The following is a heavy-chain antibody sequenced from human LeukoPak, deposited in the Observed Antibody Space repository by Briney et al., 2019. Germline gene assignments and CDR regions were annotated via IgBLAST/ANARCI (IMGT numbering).Heavy chain of an antibody. Sequence: PSETLSLTCAVYGGSFSGYYWSWIRQPPGKGLEWIGEINHSGSTTYNPSLTRRVTISVDTSKNQFSLKLSSVTAADTAVYYCARRRRGCSSTSCYAGYYYYYGMDVWGQGTTVTVSS. J-gene: IGHJ6*02. CDR1: GGSFSGYY. CDR3: ARRRRGCSSTSCYAGYYYYYGMDV. D-gene: IGHD2-2*01. CDR2: INHSGST. V-gene: IGHV4-34*01.